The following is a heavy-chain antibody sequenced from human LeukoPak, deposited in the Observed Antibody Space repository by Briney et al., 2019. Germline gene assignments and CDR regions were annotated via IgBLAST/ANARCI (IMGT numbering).Heavy chain of an antibody. Sequence: ASVKVSCKASGYTFTSYGISWVRQAPGQGLEWMGWISAYNGNTNYAQKLQGRVTMTTDTSTSTAYMELRSLRSDDTAVYYCARVGAIVVVPAATQEDYWGQGTLDTVSS. V-gene: IGHV1-18*01. CDR3: ARVGAIVVVPAATQEDY. CDR1: GYTFTSYG. J-gene: IGHJ4*02. D-gene: IGHD2-2*01. CDR2: ISAYNGNT.